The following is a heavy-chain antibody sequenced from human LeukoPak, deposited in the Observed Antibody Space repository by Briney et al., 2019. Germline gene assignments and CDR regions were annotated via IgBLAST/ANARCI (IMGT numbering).Heavy chain of an antibody. CDR1: GFTFDDYT. J-gene: IGHJ4*02. Sequence: GGSLRLSCAASGFTFDDYTMHWVRQAPGKGLEWVSLISWDGGSTYYADSVKGRFTISRDNSKNSLYLQMNSLRTEDTALYYCAKDTGGSYGYYFDYWGQGTLVTVSS. V-gene: IGHV3-43*01. CDR2: ISWDGGST. CDR3: AKDTGGSYGYYFDY. D-gene: IGHD1-26*01.